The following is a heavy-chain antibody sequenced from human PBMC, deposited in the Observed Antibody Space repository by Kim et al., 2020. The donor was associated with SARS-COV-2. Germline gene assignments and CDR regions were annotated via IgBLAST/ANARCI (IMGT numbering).Heavy chain of an antibody. CDR2: IYYSGST. J-gene: IGHJ6*01. CDR1: GGSISSSSYY. Sequence: SETLSLTCTVSGGSISSSSYYWGWIRQPPGKGLEWIGSIYYSGSTYYNPSLKSRVTISVDTSKNQFSLKLSSVTAADTAVYYCARDPKAHWGYYGMDVWG. D-gene: IGHD3-16*01. CDR3: ARDPKAHWGYYGMDV. V-gene: IGHV4-39*07.